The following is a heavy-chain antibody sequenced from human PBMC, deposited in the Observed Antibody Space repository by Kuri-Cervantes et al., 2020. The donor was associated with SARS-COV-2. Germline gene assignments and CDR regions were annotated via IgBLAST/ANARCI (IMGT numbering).Heavy chain of an antibody. Sequence: GESLKISCAASGFTFNSYFMSWLRQAPGKGLEWVANIKEDGGIKYYVDSVKGRFTISRDNAEKSVYLQMNSLRAEGTAVYYCARYVRAPSQNSYYMDVWGKGTTVTVSS. CDR2: IKEDGGIK. D-gene: IGHD1/OR15-1a*01. V-gene: IGHV3-7*01. J-gene: IGHJ6*03. CDR1: GFTFNSYF. CDR3: ARYVRAPSQNSYYMDV.